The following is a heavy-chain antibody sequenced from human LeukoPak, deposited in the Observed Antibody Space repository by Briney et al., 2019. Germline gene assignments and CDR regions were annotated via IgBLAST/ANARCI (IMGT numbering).Heavy chain of an antibody. J-gene: IGHJ3*02. Sequence: PSETLSLTCNVSGGSISSYYWSWIRQPPGKGLEWIGYIYYSGSTNYNPSLKSRVTISVDTSKNQFSLKLSSVTAADTAVYYCARDTPPRDTYYYDSSGYYLGAFDIWGQGTMVTVSS. CDR1: GGSISSYY. V-gene: IGHV4-59*01. CDR3: ARDTPPRDTYYYDSSGYYLGAFDI. CDR2: IYYSGST. D-gene: IGHD3-22*01.